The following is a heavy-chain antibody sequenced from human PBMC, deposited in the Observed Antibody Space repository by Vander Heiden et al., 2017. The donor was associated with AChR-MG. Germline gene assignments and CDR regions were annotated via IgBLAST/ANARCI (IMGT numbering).Heavy chain of an antibody. CDR1: GFTFSTAW. CDR2: IKSKTDGGTT. D-gene: IGHD3-10*01. J-gene: IGHJ4*01. V-gene: IGHV3-15*01. Sequence: EVQLVESGGGLVKPGGSLRLSCAASGFTFSTAWMSGVRQAPGKGLEWVGRIKSKTDGGTTDYAAPVKGRVTISRDDSKNTLYLQMNSLKTEDTAVYYCTTELGGSGSYYKGYYFDYWGHGTLVTVSS. CDR3: TTELGGSGSYYKGYYFDY.